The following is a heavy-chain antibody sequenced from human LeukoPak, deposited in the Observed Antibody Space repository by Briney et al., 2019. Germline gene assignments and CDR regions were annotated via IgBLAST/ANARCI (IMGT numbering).Heavy chain of an antibody. D-gene: IGHD2-15*01. CDR2: IYPGDSDT. Sequence: HGESLKISCKGSGYSFTSYWIGWVRQMPGKGPEWMGIIYPGDSDTRYSQSFQRQITTSANKSISTAYLQWSSLKASDTAMYYCARPNYCSGGSCSFDYWGQGTLVTVSS. J-gene: IGHJ4*02. V-gene: IGHV5-51*01. CDR3: ARPNYCSGGSCSFDY. CDR1: GYSFTSYW.